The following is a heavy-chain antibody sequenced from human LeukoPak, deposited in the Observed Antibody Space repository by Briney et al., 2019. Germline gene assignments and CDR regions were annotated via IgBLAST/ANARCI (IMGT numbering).Heavy chain of an antibody. CDR2: IYYSGST. V-gene: IGHV4-59*01. D-gene: IGHD6-13*01. CDR1: GGSISSYY. CDR3: ASCIAAAGTPDYFDY. Sequence: SETLSLTCTVSGGSISSYYWSWIRQPPGKGLEWIGYIYYSGSTNYNPSLKSRVTISVDTSKNQFSLKLSSVTAADTAVYYCASCIAAAGTPDYFDYWGQGTLVTVSS. J-gene: IGHJ4*02.